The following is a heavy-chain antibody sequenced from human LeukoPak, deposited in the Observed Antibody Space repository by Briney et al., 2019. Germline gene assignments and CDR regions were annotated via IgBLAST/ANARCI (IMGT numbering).Heavy chain of an antibody. CDR2: ITSSGSPT. CDR3: ARDISSSTRAFDI. V-gene: IGHV3-48*03. CDR1: GFTLSTDE. J-gene: IGHJ3*02. D-gene: IGHD2-15*01. Sequence: GGSLRLSCAASGFTLSTDEMTWVRQAPGKGLEWVSFITSSGSPTFYADSVKGRFSISRDTAKNSLYLQMNNLRGEDTAVYYCARDISSSTRAFDIWGQGTMVTVS.